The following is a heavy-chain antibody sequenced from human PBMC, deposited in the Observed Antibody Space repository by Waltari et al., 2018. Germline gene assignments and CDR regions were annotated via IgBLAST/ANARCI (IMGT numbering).Heavy chain of an antibody. CDR2: IYYSGST. CDR1: GGSISSSSYY. V-gene: IGHV4-39*07. J-gene: IGHJ4*02. CDR3: ATFNWNYDGTGPAIDY. Sequence: QLQLQESGPGLVKPSETLSLTCTVSGGSISSSSYYWGWIRQPPGKGLEWIGSIYYSGSTYYNPSLKSRVTISVDTSKNQFSLKLSSVTAADTAVYYCATFNWNYDGTGPAIDYWGQGTLVTVSS. D-gene: IGHD1-7*01.